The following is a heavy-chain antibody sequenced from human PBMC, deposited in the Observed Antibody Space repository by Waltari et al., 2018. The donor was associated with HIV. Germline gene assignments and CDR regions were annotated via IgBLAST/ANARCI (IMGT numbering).Heavy chain of an antibody. J-gene: IGHJ6*02. CDR2: ISSTSNTI. D-gene: IGHD2-15*01. V-gene: IGHV3-48*04. CDR3: AKEVVALPHYYYYGLDV. CDR1: GFTFSSYR. Sequence: EVQLVESGGGWVQPGGPLRLSCAASGFTFSSYRLNWVRQAPGKGLEWVSYISSTSNTIYYADSVKGRFTVSRDNAKNSLSLQMNSLRAEDTAVYFCAKEVVALPHYYYYGLDVWGQGTTVTVS.